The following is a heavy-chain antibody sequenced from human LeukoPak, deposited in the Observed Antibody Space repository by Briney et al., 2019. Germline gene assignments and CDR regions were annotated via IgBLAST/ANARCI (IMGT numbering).Heavy chain of an antibody. Sequence: SETLSPTCTVSGGSISSYYWSWIRQPAGKGLEWIGRMYSSGSTNYNPSLKRRVTMSVDTSKNQFSLKLSSVTAADTAVYYCARFRSGSYAFDIWGQGTMVTVSS. CDR1: GGSISSYY. V-gene: IGHV4-4*07. D-gene: IGHD1-26*01. CDR3: ARFRSGSYAFDI. J-gene: IGHJ3*02. CDR2: MYSSGST.